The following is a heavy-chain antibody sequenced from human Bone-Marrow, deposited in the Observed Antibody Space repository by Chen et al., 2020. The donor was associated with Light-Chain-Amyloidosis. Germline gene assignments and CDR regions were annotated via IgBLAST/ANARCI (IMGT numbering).Heavy chain of an antibody. Sequence: QVQLQQWGAGLLKPSETLSLTCAVYGGSLSGYYWRWIRQPPGQGLEWIGEITHSGSTNYNPSLKSRVTISVDTSKNQFSLKLSSVTAADTAVYYCARGPSRITIFGVVITRGYFDYWGQGTLVTVSS. V-gene: IGHV4-34*01. J-gene: IGHJ4*02. CDR3: ARGPSRITIFGVVITRGYFDY. CDR1: GGSLSGYY. D-gene: IGHD3-3*01. CDR2: ITHSGST.